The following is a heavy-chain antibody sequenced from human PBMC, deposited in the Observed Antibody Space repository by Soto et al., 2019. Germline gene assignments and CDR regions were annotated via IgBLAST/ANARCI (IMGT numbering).Heavy chain of an antibody. CDR3: AREVDSWSGYLF. CDR2: IHHSGST. Sequence: SETLSLTCALYGGSFDGYYWSWIRQSPGKGLEWIGEIHHSGSTKYNPSLKSRISLSVDTSTKQFSLKMTSMTAADRGVYYCAREVDSWSGYLFWGQGTPVTVSS. CDR1: GGSFDGYY. V-gene: IGHV4-34*01. J-gene: IGHJ4*02. D-gene: IGHD3-3*01.